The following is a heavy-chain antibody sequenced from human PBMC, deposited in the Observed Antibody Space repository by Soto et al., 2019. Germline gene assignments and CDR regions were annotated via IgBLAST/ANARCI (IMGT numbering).Heavy chain of an antibody. J-gene: IGHJ5*02. D-gene: IGHD1-1*01. CDR1: GFTFSSYW. CDR3: ARLQWWFDP. Sequence: GGSLRLSCAASGFTFSSYWMSWVRQAPGKGLEWVASIKHDGSEKYYVDSVKGRFSMSRDNAKNSVYLQMNSLRAEDTAVYYCARLQWWFDPWGQGSLVTVSS. V-gene: IGHV3-7*01. CDR2: IKHDGSEK.